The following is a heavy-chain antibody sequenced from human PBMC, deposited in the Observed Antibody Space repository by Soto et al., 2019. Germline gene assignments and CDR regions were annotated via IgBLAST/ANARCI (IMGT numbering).Heavy chain of an antibody. Sequence: QVQLVQSGAEVKKPGASVKVSCKASGYTFTSHDINWMRQATGQGLEWMGWMNPNSGHTNYAQKFQGRVTMTRDTSISTAYMELTSLRSEDTAIYYCASDKSTTWGQGTLVIVSS. J-gene: IGHJ5*02. CDR3: ASDKSTT. CDR2: MNPNSGHT. CDR1: GYTFTSHD. V-gene: IGHV1-8*01. D-gene: IGHD2-2*01.